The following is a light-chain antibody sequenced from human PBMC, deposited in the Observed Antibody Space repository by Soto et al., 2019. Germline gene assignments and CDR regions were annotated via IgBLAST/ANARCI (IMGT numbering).Light chain of an antibody. CDR1: SSDVGGYNY. CDR3: SSYTTTSTVL. J-gene: IGLJ2*01. Sequence: QSALTQPASVSGSPGQSITISCIGTSSDVGGYNYVSWYQQHPGKAPKLMIYEVSNRPSGVSNRFSGSKSGTTASLTISGLQAEDEADYYCSSYTTTSTVLFGGGTKLTVL. CDR2: EVS. V-gene: IGLV2-14*01.